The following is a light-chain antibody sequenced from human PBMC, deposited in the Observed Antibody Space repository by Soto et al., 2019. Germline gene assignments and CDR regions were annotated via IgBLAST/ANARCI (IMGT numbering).Light chain of an antibody. Sequence: DIQMTQSPSTLSASVGDRLTITCRASQNINNYLAWYQQKPGKAPKVLIYRASNLESGVPSRLSGSRSGTEFTLTIRSLQPDDFATYYCHQYDSYWTFGQGTKVDIK. CDR3: HQYDSYWT. CDR1: QNINNY. V-gene: IGKV1-5*03. J-gene: IGKJ1*01. CDR2: RAS.